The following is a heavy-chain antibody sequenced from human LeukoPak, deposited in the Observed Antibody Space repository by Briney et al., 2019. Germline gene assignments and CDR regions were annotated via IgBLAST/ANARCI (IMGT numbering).Heavy chain of an antibody. V-gene: IGHV3-23*01. D-gene: IGHD6-13*01. J-gene: IGHJ4*02. CDR2: ISNRGGVT. Sequence: GGSLRLSCAASGFTFSNYAMSWVRQAPGKGLEWVSPISNRGGVTYYAESVKGRFTISGDNSKNTLYLQMNSLRAEDTAIYYCAKARGAAAANDFDYWGQGTLVTVSS. CDR1: GFTFSNYA. CDR3: AKARGAAAANDFDY.